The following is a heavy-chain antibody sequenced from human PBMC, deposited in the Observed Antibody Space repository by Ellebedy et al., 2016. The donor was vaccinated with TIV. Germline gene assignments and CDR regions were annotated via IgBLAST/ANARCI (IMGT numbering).Heavy chain of an antibody. V-gene: IGHV3-74*01. CDR3: AALKIVSIFDHFDV. CDR1: GFTFSTYW. J-gene: IGHJ3*01. D-gene: IGHD3-3*02. Sequence: GGFLRLSCAASGFTFSTYWMHWVRQVPGKGLVWVSRLSPDGTDGNQADSVRGRFSMSRDNAKNTVYLHMYSLRAEDTAVYHCAALKIVSIFDHFDVWGQGTTVTVSS. CDR2: LSPDGTDG.